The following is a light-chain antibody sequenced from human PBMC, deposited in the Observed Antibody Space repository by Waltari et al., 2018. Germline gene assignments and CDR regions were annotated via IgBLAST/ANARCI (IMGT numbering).Light chain of an antibody. CDR3: QQSYSSPQIT. CDR2: AAS. J-gene: IGKJ5*01. V-gene: IGKV1-39*01. Sequence: DIQMTQSPSSLSASVGDRVTITCRASQSIRSYGNWYQQKPGKAPKVLIYAASTLESGVPSRFSGSGSVTDFTLTISSLQPEDFATYYCQQSYSSPQITFGQGTRLEIK. CDR1: QSIRSY.